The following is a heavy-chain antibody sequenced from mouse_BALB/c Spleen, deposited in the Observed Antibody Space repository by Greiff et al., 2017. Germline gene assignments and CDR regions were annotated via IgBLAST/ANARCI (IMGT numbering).Heavy chain of an antibody. Sequence: QVQLQQPGAELVRPGASVKLSCKASGYTFTSYWINWVKQRPGQGLEWIGNIYPSDSYTNYNQKFKDKATLTVDKSSSTAYMQLSSPTSEDSAVYYCTRSGYYYGSSYVWFAYWGQGTLVIVSA. CDR2: IYPSDSYT. D-gene: IGHD1-1*01. CDR1: GYTFTSYW. J-gene: IGHJ3*01. V-gene: IGHV1-69*02. CDR3: TRSGYYYGSSYVWFAY.